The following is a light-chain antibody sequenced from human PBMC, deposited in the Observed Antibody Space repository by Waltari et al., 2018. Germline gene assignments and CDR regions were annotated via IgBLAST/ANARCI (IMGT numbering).Light chain of an antibody. CDR1: SSNLGSDYD. V-gene: IGLV1-40*01. CDR3: QSYDDRQSVV. J-gene: IGLJ2*01. CDR2: GNT. Sequence: QSVLTQPPSISGAPGQRGTISCIGSSSNLGSDYDVHWYQQLPQTAPKLLIYGNTFRPSGVPRRFSGSRSGTSASLVITGLQAEDEATYYCQSYDDRQSVVFGGGTKLTVL.